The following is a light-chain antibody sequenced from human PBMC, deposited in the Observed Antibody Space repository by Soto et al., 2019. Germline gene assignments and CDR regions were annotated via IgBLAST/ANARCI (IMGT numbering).Light chain of an antibody. J-gene: IGLJ1*01. Sequence: QSVLTQPASVSGSPGQSITISCTGTSSDVGSYNLVSWYQQHPGKAPKLMIYEGSKRPSGVSNRFSGSKSGNTASQTISGLQAEDEADYYCCSYAGSYVFGTGTKLTVL. CDR2: EGS. CDR1: SSDVGSYNL. V-gene: IGLV2-23*01. CDR3: CSYAGSYV.